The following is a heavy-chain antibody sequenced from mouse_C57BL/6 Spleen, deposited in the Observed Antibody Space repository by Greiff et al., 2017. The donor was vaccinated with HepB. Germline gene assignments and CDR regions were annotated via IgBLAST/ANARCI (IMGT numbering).Heavy chain of an antibody. Sequence: QVQLQQPGAELVKPGASVKMSCKASGYTFTSYWITWVKQRPGQGLEWIGDIYPGSGSTNYNEKFKSKATLTVDTSSSTAYMQLSSLTSEDSAVYYCAKIGLCYGSRYFDYWGQGTTLTVSS. V-gene: IGHV1-55*01. J-gene: IGHJ2*01. CDR3: AKIGLCYGSRYFDY. CDR1: GYTFTSYW. CDR2: IYPGSGST. D-gene: IGHD1-1*01.